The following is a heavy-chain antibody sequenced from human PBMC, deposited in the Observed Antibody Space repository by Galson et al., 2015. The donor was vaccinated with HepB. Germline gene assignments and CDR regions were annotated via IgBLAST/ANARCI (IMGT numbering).Heavy chain of an antibody. J-gene: IGHJ4*02. CDR1: GGTFSSRT. D-gene: IGHD5-24*01. V-gene: IGHV1-69*10. CDR3: ATGKGTTYNMDV. Sequence: SVKVSCKASGGTFSSRTISWVRQAPGQGLEWMGGIIPIFPMTNYAQRFQGSVTIAADTSTSTAYMELSSLKSEDTAVYFCATGKGTTYNMDVWVQGTLVTVSS. CDR2: IIPIFPMT.